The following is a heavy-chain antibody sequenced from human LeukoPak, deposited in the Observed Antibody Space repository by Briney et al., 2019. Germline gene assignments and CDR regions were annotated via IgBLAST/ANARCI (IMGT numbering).Heavy chain of an antibody. CDR2: MNPNSGNT. CDR1: GYTFTSYD. D-gene: IGHD3-10*01. J-gene: IGHJ4*02. Sequence: ASVKVSCKASGYTFTSYDINWVRQATGQGLEWMGWMNPNSGNTGYAQKFQGRVTITRNTSISTAYMELSSLRSEDTAVYYCARDDYGSGSWNDYWGQGTLVTVSS. CDR3: ARDDYGSGSWNDY. V-gene: IGHV1-8*03.